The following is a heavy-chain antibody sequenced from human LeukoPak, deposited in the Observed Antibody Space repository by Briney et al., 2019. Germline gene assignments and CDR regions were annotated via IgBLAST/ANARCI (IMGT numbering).Heavy chain of an antibody. Sequence: ASVKVSCKASGYTFTSYGISWVRQAPGQGLEWMGWISAYNGNTNYAQKLQGRVTITTDTSTSTAYMELRSLRSDDTAVYYCARAYYYYGSGSYDMDVWARGPRSPSP. J-gene: IGHJ6*02. CDR1: GYTFTSYG. D-gene: IGHD3-10*01. V-gene: IGHV1-18*01. CDR2: ISAYNGNT. CDR3: ARAYYYYGSGSYDMDV.